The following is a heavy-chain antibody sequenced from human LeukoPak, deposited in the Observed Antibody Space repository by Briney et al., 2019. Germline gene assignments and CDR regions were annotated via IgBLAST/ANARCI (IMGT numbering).Heavy chain of an antibody. V-gene: IGHV4-59*12. Sequence: SETLSLTCTVSGGSISSYYWSWIRQPPGKGLEWIGYIYYSGSTNYNPSLKSRVTISVDTSKNQFSLKLSSATAADTAVYYCARDPRRPSVGAPVPYWYFDLWGRGALVTVSS. CDR2: IYYSGST. CDR3: ARDPRRPSVGAPVPYWYFDL. J-gene: IGHJ2*01. CDR1: GGSISSYY. D-gene: IGHD1-26*01.